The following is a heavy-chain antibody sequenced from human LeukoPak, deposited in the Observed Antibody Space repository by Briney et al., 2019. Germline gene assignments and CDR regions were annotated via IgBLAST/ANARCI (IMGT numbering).Heavy chain of an antibody. CDR3: AKTDY. Sequence: GGSLRLSRAASGFTFSTYAMTWVRQAPGKGLEWVSTIRGSGGTTFYADSVKGRFTISRDDSKDTLYLQMNSLRAEDTAVYYCAKTDYWGQGTLVTVS. CDR2: IRGSGGTT. CDR1: GFTFSTYA. J-gene: IGHJ4*02. V-gene: IGHV3-23*01.